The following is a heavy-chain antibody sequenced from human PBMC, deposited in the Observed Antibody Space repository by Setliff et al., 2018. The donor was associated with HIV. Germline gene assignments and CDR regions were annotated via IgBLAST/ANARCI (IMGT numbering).Heavy chain of an antibody. CDR1: GGSISNSRYY. Sequence: SETLSLTCTVSGGSISNSRYYWSWVRQPPGKGLEWIGSIYYSGSTYYNPSLESRVTISVDTSKNQFSLKLSSVTAADAAVYYCASRVYYYESSGYLREEGFDPWGQGTLVTVSS. J-gene: IGHJ5*02. CDR2: IYYSGST. V-gene: IGHV4-39*01. D-gene: IGHD3-22*01. CDR3: ASRVYYYESSGYLREEGFDP.